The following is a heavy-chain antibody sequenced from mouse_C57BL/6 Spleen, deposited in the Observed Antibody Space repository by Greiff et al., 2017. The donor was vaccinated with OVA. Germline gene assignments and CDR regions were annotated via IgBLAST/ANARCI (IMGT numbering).Heavy chain of an antibody. CDR1: GFNIKDDY. J-gene: IGHJ1*03. V-gene: IGHV14-4*01. Sequence: VQLKQSGAELVRPGASVKLSCTASGFNIKDDYMHWVKQRPEQGLEWIGWIDPENGDTEYASKFQGKATITADTSSNTAYLQLSSLTSEDTAVYYCTNYGYFDVWGTGTTVTVSS. CDR3: TNYGYFDV. CDR2: IDPENGDT.